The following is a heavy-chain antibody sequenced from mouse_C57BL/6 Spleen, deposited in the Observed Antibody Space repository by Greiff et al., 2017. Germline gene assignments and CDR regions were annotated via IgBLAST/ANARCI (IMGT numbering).Heavy chain of an antibody. CDR3: ARVGYYGSSADYFDY. D-gene: IGHD1-1*01. CDR2: IYPSDSET. J-gene: IGHJ2*01. V-gene: IGHV1-61*01. Sequence: QVQLQQPGAELVRPGSSVKLSCKASGYTFTSYWLDWVKQRPGQGLEWIGNIYPSDSETHYNQKFKDKATLTVDKSSSTAYMQLSSLTSEDSAVYYCARVGYYGSSADYFDYWGQGTTLTVSS. CDR1: GYTFTSYW.